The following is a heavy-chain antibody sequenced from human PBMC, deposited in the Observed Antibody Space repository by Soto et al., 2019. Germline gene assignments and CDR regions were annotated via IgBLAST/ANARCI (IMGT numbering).Heavy chain of an antibody. CDR2: IKSKTDGGTT. CDR3: TTDDYGDYGGIMRGYFDY. D-gene: IGHD4-17*01. J-gene: IGHJ4*02. Sequence: EVQLVESGGGLVKPGGSLRLSCAASGFTFSNAWMSWVRQAPGKGLEWVGRIKSKTDGGTTDYAAPVKGRFTISRDDSKNTLYLQMNSLKTEDTAVYYCTTDDYGDYGGIMRGYFDYWGQGTLVTVSS. CDR1: GFTFSNAW. V-gene: IGHV3-15*01.